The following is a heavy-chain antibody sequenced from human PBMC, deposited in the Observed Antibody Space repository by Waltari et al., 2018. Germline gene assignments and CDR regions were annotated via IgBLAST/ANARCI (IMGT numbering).Heavy chain of an antibody. J-gene: IGHJ4*02. D-gene: IGHD1-26*01. CDR1: GGTFSRYA. Sequence: QVQLLKSGAEVKKPGSPVKVSCKASGGTFSRYAISWVRRAPGQGLEWMGGIIPIFGTANYAQKFQGRVTITTDESTSTAYMELSSLRSEDTAVYYCARREPRVAYYFDYWGQGTLVTVSS. V-gene: IGHV1-69*05. CDR2: IIPIFGTA. CDR3: ARREPRVAYYFDY.